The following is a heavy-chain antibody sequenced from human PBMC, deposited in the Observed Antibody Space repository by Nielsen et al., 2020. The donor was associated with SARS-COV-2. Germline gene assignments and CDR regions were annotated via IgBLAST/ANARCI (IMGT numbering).Heavy chain of an antibody. CDR2: IKQDGSEK. Sequence: GESLKISCAASGFTFSSYWMSWVRQAPGKGLEWVANIKQDGSEKYYVDSVKGRFTISRDNAKNSLYLQMNSLRAEDTAVYYCARDSAGNFDLWGRGTLVTVSS. V-gene: IGHV3-7*01. CDR3: ARDSAGNFDL. J-gene: IGHJ2*01. CDR1: GFTFSSYW. D-gene: IGHD3-10*01.